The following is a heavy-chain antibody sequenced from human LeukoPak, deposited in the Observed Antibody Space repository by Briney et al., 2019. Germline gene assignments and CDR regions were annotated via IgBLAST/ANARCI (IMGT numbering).Heavy chain of an antibody. CDR3: ARVIVGATASYYFDY. D-gene: IGHD1-26*01. J-gene: IGHJ4*02. CDR1: GGTFSSYA. V-gene: IGHV1-69*13. Sequence: GASVKVSCKASGGTFSSYAFSWVRQAPGQGLEWMGGIIPIFGTANYAQKFQGRVTITADESTSTAYMELSSLRSEDTAVYYCARVIVGATASYYFDYWGQGTLVTVSS. CDR2: IIPIFGTA.